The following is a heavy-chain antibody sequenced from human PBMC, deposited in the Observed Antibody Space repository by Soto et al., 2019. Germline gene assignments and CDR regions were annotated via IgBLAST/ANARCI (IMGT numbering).Heavy chain of an antibody. D-gene: IGHD1-26*01. Sequence: QVHLVESGGGVVQPGRSLRLSCAASGFTFRSYGMHWVRQAPGKGLEWVTFISYGGTHKYYADSVKGRFTISRDNSMNTLYLQMNSLRVEDTAVYYCAKDFPSYTEEPYYFDYWGQGHLVNVSS. CDR2: ISYGGTHK. CDR3: AKDFPSYTEEPYYFDY. CDR1: GFTFRSYG. V-gene: IGHV3-30*18. J-gene: IGHJ4*02.